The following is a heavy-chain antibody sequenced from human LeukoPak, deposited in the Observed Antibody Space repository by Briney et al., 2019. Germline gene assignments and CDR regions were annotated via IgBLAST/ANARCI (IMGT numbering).Heavy chain of an antibody. V-gene: IGHV3-15*01. J-gene: IGHJ4*02. Sequence: GGSLRLSCAASGFTFSNAWMSWVRQAPGKGLEWVGRIKSKTDGGTTDYAAPVKGRFTISRDDSKNTLYLQMNSLKTEDTAVYYCTTTKNYDFWSGYYITSYFDYWGQGTLVTVSS. CDR2: IKSKTDGGTT. CDR1: GFTFSNAW. CDR3: TTTKNYDFWSGYYITSYFDY. D-gene: IGHD3-3*01.